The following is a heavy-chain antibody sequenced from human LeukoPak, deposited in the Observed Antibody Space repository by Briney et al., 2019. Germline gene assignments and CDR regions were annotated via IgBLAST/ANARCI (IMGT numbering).Heavy chain of an antibody. CDR1: GFTVSSNY. J-gene: IGHJ4*02. D-gene: IGHD2-2*01. Sequence: SGGSLRLSCAASGFTVSSNYMSWARQAPGKGLEWVSVIYSGGSTYYADSVKGRFTISRDNSKNTLYLQMNSLRAEDTAVYYCARTPAERMAEIVVIPGSFGDYWGQGTLVTVSS. CDR3: ARTPAERMAEIVVIPGSFGDY. CDR2: IYSGGST. V-gene: IGHV3-53*01.